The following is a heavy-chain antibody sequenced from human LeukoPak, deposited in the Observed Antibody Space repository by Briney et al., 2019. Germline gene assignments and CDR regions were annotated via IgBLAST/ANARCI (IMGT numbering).Heavy chain of an antibody. J-gene: IGHJ4*02. CDR3: ARERRSCSSTSCYQGHDY. CDR2: INPSGGST. V-gene: IGHV1-46*01. D-gene: IGHD2-2*01. CDR1: RYTFTSYY. Sequence: ASVKVSCKASRYTFTSYYMHWVRQAPGQGLEWMGIINPSGGSTSYAQKFQGRVTMTRDTSTSTVYMELSSLRSEDTAVYYCARERRSCSSTSCYQGHDYWGQGTLVTVSS.